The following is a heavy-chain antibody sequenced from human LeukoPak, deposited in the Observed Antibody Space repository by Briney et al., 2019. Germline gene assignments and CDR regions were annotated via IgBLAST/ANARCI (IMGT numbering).Heavy chain of an antibody. CDR2: IIPIFGTA. J-gene: IGHJ6*04. CDR1: GGTFSSYA. D-gene: IGHD3-10*01. V-gene: IGHV1-69*13. CDR3: AYYGSGSPLMIYGMDV. Sequence: GASVRVSCKASGGTFSSYAISWVRQAPGQGLEWMGGIIPIFGTANYAQKFQGRVTITADESTSTAYMELSSLRSEDTAVYYCAYYGSGSPLMIYGMDVRGKGTTVTVSS.